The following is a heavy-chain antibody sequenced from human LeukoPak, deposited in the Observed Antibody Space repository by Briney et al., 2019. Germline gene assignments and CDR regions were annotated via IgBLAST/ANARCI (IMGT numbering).Heavy chain of an antibody. CDR3: ARDHLVVGFDY. J-gene: IGHJ4*02. D-gene: IGHD3-22*01. V-gene: IGHV3-30-3*01. CDR2: ISYDGSNK. Sequence: GGSLRLSCAASGFTFSSYAMHWVRQAPGKGLEWVAVISYDGSNKYYADSVKGRFTISRDNSKNTLYLQMNSLRAEDTAVYYCARDHLVVGFDYWGQGILVTVSS. CDR1: GFTFSSYA.